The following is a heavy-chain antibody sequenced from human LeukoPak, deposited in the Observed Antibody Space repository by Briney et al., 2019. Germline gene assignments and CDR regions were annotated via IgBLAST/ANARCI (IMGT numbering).Heavy chain of an antibody. D-gene: IGHD6-13*01. CDR1: GGSINGYF. J-gene: IGHJ5*02. V-gene: IGHV4-59*08. CDR2: IYNSGST. CDR3: ARLHFAAAEEFDP. Sequence: SETLSLTCTVSGGSINGYFWSWIRQPPGKGLEWIGYIYNSGSTNYNPSLKSRVSISADTSKNQFSLNLSSVTAADTAVYYCARLHFAAAEEFDPWGQGTLVTVPS.